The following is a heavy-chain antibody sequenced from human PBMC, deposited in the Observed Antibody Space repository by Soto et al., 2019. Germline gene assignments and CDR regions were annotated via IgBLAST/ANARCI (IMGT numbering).Heavy chain of an antibody. CDR3: AAQTAYYYDSSGYYYWYFDL. Sequence: SETLSLTCTVSGGSISSGAYYCSCIRQPPGKGLECIGYIYYIGSTYYNPSLKSRVTISVDTSKNQFSLKLSSVTAADTALYYCAAQTAYYYDSSGYYYWYFDLWGRGTLVTVSS. D-gene: IGHD3-22*01. J-gene: IGHJ2*01. V-gene: IGHV4-30-4*01. CDR2: IYYIGST. CDR1: GGSISSGAYY.